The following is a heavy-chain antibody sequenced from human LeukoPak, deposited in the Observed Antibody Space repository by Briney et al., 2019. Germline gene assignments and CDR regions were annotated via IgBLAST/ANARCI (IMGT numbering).Heavy chain of an antibody. CDR3: ARGDDSGYYDYFDY. V-gene: IGHV3-53*01. D-gene: IGHD3-22*01. CDR1: GFSFGSYV. J-gene: IGHJ4*02. Sequence: PGGSLRLSCAASGFSFGSYVMSWVRQAPGKGLEWVSTIYTGGNTYYAASVKGRFTISRDFSKNTVFLHMNSLRAEDTAMYYCARGDDSGYYDYFDYWGQGALVTVSS. CDR2: IYTGGNT.